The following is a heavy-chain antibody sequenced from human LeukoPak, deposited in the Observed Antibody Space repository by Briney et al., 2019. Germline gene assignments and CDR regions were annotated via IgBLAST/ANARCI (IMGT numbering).Heavy chain of an antibody. CDR3: ARSYSSGWYNY. V-gene: IGHV4-61*01. D-gene: IGHD6-19*01. CDR2: IYYSGST. J-gene: IGHJ4*02. Sequence: SETLSLTCTVSGGSVSSGSYYWSWIRQPPGKGLEWIGYIYYSGSTNYNPSLKSRVTISVDTSKNQFSLKLSSVTAADTAVYYCARSYSSGWYNYWGQGTLVTVSS. CDR1: GGSVSSGSYY.